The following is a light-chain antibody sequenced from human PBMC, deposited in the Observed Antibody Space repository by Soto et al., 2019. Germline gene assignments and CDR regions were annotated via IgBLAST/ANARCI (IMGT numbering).Light chain of an antibody. CDR1: QGVSRK. V-gene: IGKV3-15*01. CDR2: GAS. Sequence: DIVMTQSPATLSVAPVERVTFSCRASQGVSRKLAWYQHKPGQAPRLLISGASTGATGIPARFSGSGSGTDFTLTISSLQPDDFATYYCQQYNSYSFGQGTKVDIK. J-gene: IGKJ1*01. CDR3: QQYNSYS.